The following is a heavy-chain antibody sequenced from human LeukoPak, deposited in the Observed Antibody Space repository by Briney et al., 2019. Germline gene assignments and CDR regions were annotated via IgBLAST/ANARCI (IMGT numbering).Heavy chain of an antibody. CDR3: ARESSGSGSYFYYYYYGMDV. Sequence: PGGSLRLSCAASGFTFSSYAMHWVRQAPGKGLEWVAVISYDGSNKYYTDSVKGRFTISRDNSKNTLYLQMNSLRAEDTAVYYCARESSGSGSYFYYYYYGMDVWGQGTTVTVSS. CDR2: ISYDGSNK. CDR1: GFTFSSYA. J-gene: IGHJ6*02. D-gene: IGHD3-10*01. V-gene: IGHV3-30*04.